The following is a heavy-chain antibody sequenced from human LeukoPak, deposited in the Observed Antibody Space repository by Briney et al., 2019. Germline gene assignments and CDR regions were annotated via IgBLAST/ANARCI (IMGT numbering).Heavy chain of an antibody. CDR2: IRGRGDST. V-gene: IGHV3-23*01. J-gene: IGHJ4*02. D-gene: IGHD3-16*01. CDR1: GFTLNTYA. Sequence: PGGSLRLSCAASGFTLNTYAMSWVRPAPGKGLEWVSAIRGRGDSTYYTDSVKGRFTISRDNSKNTLYLQMTSLRADDTAIYFCASISGASWGDFWGQGTQVTVSS. CDR3: ASISGASWGDF.